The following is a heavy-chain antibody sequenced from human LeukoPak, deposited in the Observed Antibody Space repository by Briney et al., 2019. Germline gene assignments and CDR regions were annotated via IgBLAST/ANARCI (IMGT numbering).Heavy chain of an antibody. CDR2: INPNSDGI. Sequence: ASVKVSCKASGYTFTDYYIHWVRQAPGQGLEWMGWINPNSDGINSAQRFQGRATMTRDTSISTAYMELSRLRSDDTAVYYCARVKALGIVGSTTVLDPWGQGTLVTVSP. CDR3: ARVKALGIVGSTTVLDP. D-gene: IGHD1-26*01. J-gene: IGHJ5*02. CDR1: GYTFTDYY. V-gene: IGHV1-2*02.